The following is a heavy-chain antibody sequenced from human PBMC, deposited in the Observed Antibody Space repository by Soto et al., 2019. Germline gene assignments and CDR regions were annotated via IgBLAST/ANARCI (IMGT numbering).Heavy chain of an antibody. CDR2: INSDGSST. CDR3: VRTSLVVAAATREDY. V-gene: IGHV3-74*01. CDR1: GFPFSSSW. D-gene: IGHD2-15*01. J-gene: IGHJ4*02. Sequence: EVQLVESGGGLVQPGGSLRLSCAPSGFPFSSSWMHWVRQAQGKGLVWVSRINSDGSSTSYADSVKGRFTISRDNAKNTLYLQMNSLRAEDTAVYYCVRTSLVVAAATREDYWGQGTLVTVSS.